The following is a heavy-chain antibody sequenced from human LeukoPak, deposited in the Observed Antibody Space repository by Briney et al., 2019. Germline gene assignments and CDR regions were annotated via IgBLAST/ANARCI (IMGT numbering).Heavy chain of an antibody. V-gene: IGHV1-69*13. D-gene: IGHD2-2*01. CDR2: IIPIFDSA. J-gene: IGHJ4*02. CDR1: GYTFTSYA. CDR3: ASGACSRTSCYSLDY. Sequence: SVKVSCKASGYTFTSYAISWVRQAPGQGLEWMGGIIPIFDSAGYARKFQDRITIIADGSTNTAYTELYSLRPEDTAVYYCASGACSRTSCYSLDYWGQGTLVTVPS.